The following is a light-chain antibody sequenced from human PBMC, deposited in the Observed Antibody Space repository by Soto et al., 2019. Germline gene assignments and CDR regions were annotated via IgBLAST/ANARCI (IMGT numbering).Light chain of an antibody. Sequence: EIVLTQSPATLSLSPGERATLSCRASQSVSSYLAWYQQKPGQAPRLLIYDASNRATGIPARFSGSGSGTDFTLTISSLEPEDFAVYYCQQRSTSLTVXGGTKADI. CDR3: QQRSTSLT. J-gene: IGKJ4*01. CDR1: QSVSSY. V-gene: IGKV3-11*01. CDR2: DAS.